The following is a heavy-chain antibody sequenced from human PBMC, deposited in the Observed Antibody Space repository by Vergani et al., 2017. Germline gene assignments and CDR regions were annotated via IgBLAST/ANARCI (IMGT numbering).Heavy chain of an antibody. V-gene: IGHV4-38-2*01. CDR1: GYSISSGYY. Sequence: QVQLQESGPGLVKPSETLSLTCAVSGYSISSGYYWGWIRQPPGKGLEWIGSIYHSGSTYYNPSLKSQVTISVDTSKNQFSLKLSSVTAADTAVYYCARHVSSGWYGDYFVYWGQGTLVTVSS. CDR2: IYHSGST. D-gene: IGHD6-19*01. J-gene: IGHJ4*02. CDR3: ARHVSSGWYGDYFVY.